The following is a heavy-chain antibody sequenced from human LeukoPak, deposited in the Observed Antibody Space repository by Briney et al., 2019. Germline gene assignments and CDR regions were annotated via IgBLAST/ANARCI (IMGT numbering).Heavy chain of an antibody. CDR2: IIPIFGTA. CDR3: ARRNIAVAGRGYYYGMDV. CDR1: GGTFISYA. Sequence: ASVKVSCKASGGTFISYAISWVRQAPGQGLEWMGGIIPIFGTANYAQKFQGRVTITADESTSTGYMELSSLRSEDTAVYYCARRNIAVAGRGYYYGMDVWGQGTTVTVSS. D-gene: IGHD6-19*01. V-gene: IGHV1-69*13. J-gene: IGHJ6*02.